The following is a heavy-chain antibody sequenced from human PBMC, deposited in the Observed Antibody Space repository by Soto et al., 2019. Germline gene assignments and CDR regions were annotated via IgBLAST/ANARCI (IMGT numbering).Heavy chain of an antibody. CDR3: AKDRLSLAPDAFDI. CDR1: GFTFTLYA. V-gene: IGHV3-30*04. Sequence: GGSLRLSCAAPGFTFTLYAIHWVRQAPGKGLEWVAVISYDGSNKYYADSVKGRFTISRDNSKNTLYLQMNSLRAEDTAVYYCAKDRLSLAPDAFDIWGQGTMVTVSS. J-gene: IGHJ3*02. CDR2: ISYDGSNK. D-gene: IGHD6-13*01.